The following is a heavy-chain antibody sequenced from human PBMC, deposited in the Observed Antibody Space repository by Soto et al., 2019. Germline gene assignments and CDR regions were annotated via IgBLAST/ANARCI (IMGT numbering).Heavy chain of an antibody. CDR2: ISDTGGDS. J-gene: IGHJ4*02. CDR1: GFTFINYA. V-gene: IGHV3-23*01. Sequence: GGSLRLSCEASGFTFINYAMSWVRQAPGKGLEWVASISDTGGDSYYADSMDGRFTISRDNSKNTLYLQINSLRAEDTAVYYCLRDLYRSATMPWLEHLGQGTLVTVSS. D-gene: IGHD1-1*01. CDR3: LRDLYRSATMPWLEH.